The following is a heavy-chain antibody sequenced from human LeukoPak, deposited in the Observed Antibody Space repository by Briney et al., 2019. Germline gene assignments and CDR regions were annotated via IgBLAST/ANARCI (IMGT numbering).Heavy chain of an antibody. D-gene: IGHD1-1*01. V-gene: IGHV6-1*01. J-gene: IGHJ6*02. CDR1: GDSVSSNSAA. CDR2: TYHRSEWFH. CDR3: VGGGTSVAGMDV. Sequence: SQTLSLTCVISGDSVSSNSAARNWIRQSPSRGLEWLGRTYHRSEWFHDYAVSVKSRMIINPDTSKNQFSLQLNSVTPEDTAIYYCVGGGTSVAGMDVWGQGTTVTVSS.